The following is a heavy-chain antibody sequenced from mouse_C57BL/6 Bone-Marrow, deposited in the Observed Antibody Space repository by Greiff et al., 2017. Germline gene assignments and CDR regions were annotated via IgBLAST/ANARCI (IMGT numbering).Heavy chain of an antibody. D-gene: IGHD2-5*01. V-gene: IGHV1-55*01. CDR3: ASRAYYSKGYYAMDY. CDR2: IYPGSGST. Sequence: VKLQQPGAELVKPGASVKMSCKASGYTFTSYWITWVKQRPGQGLEWIGDIYPGSGSTNYNEKFKSKATLTVDTSSSTAYMQLSSLTSEDSAVYYCASRAYYSKGYYAMDYWGQGTSVTVSS. CDR1: GYTFTSYW. J-gene: IGHJ4*01.